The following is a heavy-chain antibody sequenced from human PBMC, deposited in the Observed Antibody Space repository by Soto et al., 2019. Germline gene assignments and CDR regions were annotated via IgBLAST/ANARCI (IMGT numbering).Heavy chain of an antibody. J-gene: IGHJ4*02. Sequence: QVQLVQSGAEVKKPGASVKVSCKASGYTFTSYYMHWVRQAPEQGLAWMGIINPSGGSTSYAQKFQGRVTMTRDTSTSTVYMELSSLRSEDTAVYYCARGTNYYYSSGPWDGADYRGQGTLVTVS. V-gene: IGHV1-46*01. CDR2: INPSGGST. D-gene: IGHD3-22*01. CDR1: GYTFTSYY. CDR3: ARGTNYYYSSGPWDGADY.